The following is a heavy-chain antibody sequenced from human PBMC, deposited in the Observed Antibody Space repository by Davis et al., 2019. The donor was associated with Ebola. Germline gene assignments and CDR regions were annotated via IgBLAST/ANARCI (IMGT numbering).Heavy chain of an antibody. J-gene: IGHJ4*02. D-gene: IGHD3-22*01. CDR2: IKQDGSEK. CDR3: AREWRLLPLN. V-gene: IGHV3-7*01. CDR1: GFTFSSYW. Sequence: GESLKISCAASGFTFSSYWMSWVRQAPGKGLEWVANIKQDGSEKYYVDSVKGRFTISRDNAKNSLYLQMNSLRAEDTAVYYCAREWRLLPLNWGQGTLVTVSS.